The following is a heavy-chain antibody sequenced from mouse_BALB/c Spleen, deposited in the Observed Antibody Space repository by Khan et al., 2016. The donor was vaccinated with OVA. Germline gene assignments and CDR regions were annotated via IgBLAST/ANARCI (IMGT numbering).Heavy chain of an antibody. D-gene: IGHD1-1*01. CDR2: IRYSGST. CDR3: ARRGSLLLRYYFDY. Sequence: EVQLQESGPGLVKPSQSLSLTCTVTGYSLTSDYAWNWIRQFPGNKLEWMGYIRYSGSTSYNPSLISRISITRDTSKNQFFLQLNSMTTEDTATYYCARRGSLLLRYYFDYWGQGTTLTVSS. J-gene: IGHJ2*01. V-gene: IGHV3-2*02. CDR1: GYSLTSDYA.